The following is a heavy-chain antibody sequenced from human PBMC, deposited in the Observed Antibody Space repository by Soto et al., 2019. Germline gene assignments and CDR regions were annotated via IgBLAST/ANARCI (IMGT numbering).Heavy chain of an antibody. J-gene: IGHJ4*02. Sequence: PSETLSLTCTVSGGSISSNYWTWIRQPPGKGLEWIGYVYNSGSTNYNPSLKSRVTISEDTSKSQFSLKVNSMTAANTAVYYCARYRREAVAGYTLDNWGQGILVTVSS. CDR3: ARYRREAVAGYTLDN. CDR1: GGSISSNY. V-gene: IGHV4-59*01. D-gene: IGHD6-13*01. CDR2: VYNSGST.